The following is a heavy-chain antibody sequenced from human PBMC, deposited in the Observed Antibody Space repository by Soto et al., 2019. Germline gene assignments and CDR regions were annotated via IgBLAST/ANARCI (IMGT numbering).Heavy chain of an antibody. D-gene: IGHD1-1*01. CDR2: ISAHNGNT. CDR1: GYTFTSYG. J-gene: IGHJ4*02. V-gene: IGHV1-18*01. Sequence: QVHLVQSGAEVKKPGASVKVSCKASGYTFTSYGITWVRQAPGQGLEWMGWISAHNGNTDYAQKLQGRVIVTRDTSTSIAYMELRSLISDDTAVYYCARGRYGDYWGQGALVTVYS. CDR3: ARGRYGDY.